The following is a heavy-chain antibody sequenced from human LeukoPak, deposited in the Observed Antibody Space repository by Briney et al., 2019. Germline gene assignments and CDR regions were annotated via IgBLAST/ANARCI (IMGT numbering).Heavy chain of an antibody. D-gene: IGHD3-10*01. CDR1: GYTFTSYY. CDR2: INPSGGST. CDR3: ARDSPYYGSGSYSASFDY. J-gene: IGHJ4*02. V-gene: IGHV1-46*01. Sequence: ASVKVSCKASGYTFTSYYMHWVRQAPGQGLEWMGIINPSGGSTSYAQKFQGRVTMTRDTSTSTVYMELSSLRSEDTAVYYCARDSPYYGSGSYSASFDYWGQGTLVTVSS.